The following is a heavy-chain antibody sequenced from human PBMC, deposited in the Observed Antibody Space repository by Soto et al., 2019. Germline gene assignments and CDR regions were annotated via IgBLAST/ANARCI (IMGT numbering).Heavy chain of an antibody. Sequence: ASVKVSCKASGYTFTIYAMHWVRQAPGQRLEWMGWINAGNGNTKYSQKFQGRVTMTRNTSISTAYMELSSLRSEDTAVYYCARGGSRFLEYDAFDIWGQGTMVTVSS. V-gene: IGHV1-3*01. CDR1: GYTFTIYA. CDR3: ARGGSRFLEYDAFDI. CDR2: INAGNGNT. J-gene: IGHJ3*02. D-gene: IGHD3-3*01.